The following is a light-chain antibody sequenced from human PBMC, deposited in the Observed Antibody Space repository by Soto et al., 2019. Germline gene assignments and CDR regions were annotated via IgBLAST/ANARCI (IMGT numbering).Light chain of an antibody. CDR2: AAS. CDR3: QQDYIYPRT. J-gene: IGKJ1*01. V-gene: IGKV1-12*01. Sequence: DIQMTQSPSSVSASVGDGVTITCRASQDINSFLAWYQQKPGKAPKLLIYAASTLHIGVPSRFRGSGSGTAFTLTISSLQPEDFATYDCQQDYIYPRTFGQGTKVEIK. CDR1: QDINSF.